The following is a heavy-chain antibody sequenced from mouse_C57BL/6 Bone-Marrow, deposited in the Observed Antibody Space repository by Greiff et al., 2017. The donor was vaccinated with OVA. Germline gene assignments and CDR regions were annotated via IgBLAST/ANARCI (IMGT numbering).Heavy chain of an antibody. CDR1: GFNIKDDY. D-gene: IGHD1-1*01. V-gene: IGHV14-4*01. J-gene: IGHJ2*01. Sequence: EVKLQESGAELVRPGASVKLSCTASGFNIKDDYMHWVKQRPEQGLEWIGWIDPENGDTEYASKFQGKATITADTSSNTAYLQLSSLTSEDTAVYYCTPYGSSYYFDYGGQGTTLTVSS. CDR2: IDPENGDT. CDR3: TPYGSSYYFDY.